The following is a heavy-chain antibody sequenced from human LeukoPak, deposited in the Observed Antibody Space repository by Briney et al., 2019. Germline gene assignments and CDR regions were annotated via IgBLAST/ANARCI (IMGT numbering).Heavy chain of an antibody. V-gene: IGHV3-30*02. CDR1: GFTFSSYG. CDR2: IRYDGSNK. CDR3: AKLRGQGDYGSYYYYYYMDV. Sequence: GGSLRLSCAASGFTFSSYGMHWVRQAPGKGLEWVAFIRYDGSNKYYADSVKGRFTISRDNSKNTLYLQMNSLRAEDTAVYYCAKLRGQGDYGSYYYYYYMDVWGKGTTVTVSS. J-gene: IGHJ6*03. D-gene: IGHD4-17*01.